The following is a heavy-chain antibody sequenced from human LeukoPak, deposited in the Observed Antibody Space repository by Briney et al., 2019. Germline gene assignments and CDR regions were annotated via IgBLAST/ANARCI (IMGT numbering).Heavy chain of an antibody. J-gene: IGHJ5*02. V-gene: IGHV4-38-2*02. CDR3: ARGVSGNWFDL. D-gene: IGHD3-10*01. Sequence: SETLSLTCTVSGYSISSGYYWGWIRQPPGKGLEWIGSIYHSGSTYYNPSLKSRVTISVDTSKNQFSLKLSSVTAADTAVYYCARGVSGNWFDLWGQGTLVTVSS. CDR1: GYSISSGYY. CDR2: IYHSGST.